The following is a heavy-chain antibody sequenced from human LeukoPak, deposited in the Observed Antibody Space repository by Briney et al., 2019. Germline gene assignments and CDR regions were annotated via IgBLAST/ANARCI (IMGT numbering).Heavy chain of an antibody. V-gene: IGHV4-59*08. CDR1: GGSISSYY. CDR2: ISYSGST. D-gene: IGHD5-18*01. Sequence: PSETLSLTCTVSGGSISSYYWSWIRQPPGKGLEWIGYISYSGSTNYNPSLNSRVTISVDTSKNQVSLKLTSVTAADTALYYCATVDTAMGKDSWGQGTLVTVSS. J-gene: IGHJ4*02. CDR3: ATVDTAMGKDS.